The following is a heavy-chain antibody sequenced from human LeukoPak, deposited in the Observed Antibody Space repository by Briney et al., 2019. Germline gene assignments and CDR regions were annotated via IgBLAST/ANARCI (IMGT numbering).Heavy chain of an antibody. V-gene: IGHV3-20*01. CDR3: AVVTAPPGEYYFDY. CDR2: INWNGGST. D-gene: IGHD2-21*02. Sequence: SGGSLRLSCAASGFTFDDYGMSWVRQAPGKGLEWVSGINWNGGSTGYADSVKGRFTISRDNAKNSLYLQMNSLRAEDAALYHYAVVTAPPGEYYFDYCGQGTLVTVSS. J-gene: IGHJ4*02. CDR1: GFTFDDYG.